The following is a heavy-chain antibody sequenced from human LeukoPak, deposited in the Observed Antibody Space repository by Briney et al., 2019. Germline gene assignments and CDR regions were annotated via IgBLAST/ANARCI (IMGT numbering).Heavy chain of an antibody. Sequence: GGSLRLSCAASGFTFSSYAIDWVRQAPGKGLEWVALISYDGSKKYYADSVKGRFTISRDNAKNSLYLQMNSLRAEDTAVYYCARFPVTTRNRAFDIWGRGTMVTVSS. D-gene: IGHD4-17*01. CDR2: ISYDGSKK. J-gene: IGHJ3*02. V-gene: IGHV3-30-3*01. CDR1: GFTFSSYA. CDR3: ARFPVTTRNRAFDI.